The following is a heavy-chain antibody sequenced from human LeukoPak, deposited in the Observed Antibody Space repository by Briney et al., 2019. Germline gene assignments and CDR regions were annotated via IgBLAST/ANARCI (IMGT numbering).Heavy chain of an antibody. CDR3: AGNDYGDYGGDY. Sequence: GGSLRLSCEASGFTFSTSWIHWVRQAPGEGLVWVSRMNGDGTTINYADSVKGRFTVSRDNAKNTLYLQMNSLRAEDTAVYYCAGNDYGDYGGDYWGQGTLVTVSS. D-gene: IGHD4-17*01. CDR1: GFTFSTSW. V-gene: IGHV3-74*01. J-gene: IGHJ4*02. CDR2: MNGDGTTI.